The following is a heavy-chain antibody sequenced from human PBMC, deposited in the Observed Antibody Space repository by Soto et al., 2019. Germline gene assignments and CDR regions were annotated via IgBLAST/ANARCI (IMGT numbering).Heavy chain of an antibody. J-gene: IGHJ6*02. D-gene: IGHD3-10*01. CDR1: GFTFSSYG. V-gene: IGHV3-30*03. Sequence: GGSLRLSCAASGFTFSSYGMHWVRQAPGKGLEWVAVISYDGSNKYYADSVKGRFTISRDNSKNTLYLQMNSLRAEDTAVYYCARGCYSNGSCPHHYYYYGMNVWGQGTTVTVSS. CDR3: ARGCYSNGSCPHHYYYYGMNV. CDR2: ISYDGSNK.